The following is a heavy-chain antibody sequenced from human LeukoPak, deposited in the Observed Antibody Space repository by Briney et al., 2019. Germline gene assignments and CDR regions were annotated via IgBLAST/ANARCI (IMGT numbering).Heavy chain of an antibody. D-gene: IGHD3-10*01. J-gene: IGHJ4*02. V-gene: IGHV1-18*01. CDR1: GYTFTNYG. Sequence: ASVKVSCKASGYTFTNYGISWVRQAPGQGLEWVGWISTNNGDTNYAQKFQGRITMTTDTSTSTAYMELRSLRSDDTAVYYCARDLLSRELGGHWGQGTLVTVSS. CDR2: ISTNNGDT. CDR3: ARDLLSRELGGH.